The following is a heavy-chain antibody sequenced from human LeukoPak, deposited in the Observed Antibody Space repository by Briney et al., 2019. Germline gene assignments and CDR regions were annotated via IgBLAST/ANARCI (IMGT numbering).Heavy chain of an antibody. D-gene: IGHD3-10*01. CDR2: IYYSGST. Sequence: SETLSLTCTVSGGSISSSSHYWAWIRQSPGTGLEWIGSIYYSGSTYYNPSLKSRVTISVDTSKNQISLKLSSVTAADTAVYYCARDYGSGHVLDYWGQGTLVTVSS. CDR1: GGSISSSSHY. V-gene: IGHV4-39*02. J-gene: IGHJ4*02. CDR3: ARDYGSGHVLDY.